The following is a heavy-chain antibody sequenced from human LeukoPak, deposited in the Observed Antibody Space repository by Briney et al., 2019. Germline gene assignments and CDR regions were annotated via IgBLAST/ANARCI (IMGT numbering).Heavy chain of an antibody. CDR3: ARQLGYCSSTSCYADKVDY. V-gene: IGHV4-39*01. CDR1: GGSISSSSYY. D-gene: IGHD2-2*01. CDR2: IYYSGST. J-gene: IGHJ4*02. Sequence: PSETLSLTCTVSGGSISSSSYYWGWIRQPPGKGLEWIGGIYYSGSTYYNPSLKSRVTISLDTSKYQFSLKLSSVTAADTAVYYCARQLGYCSSTSCYADKVDYWGQGTLVTVSS.